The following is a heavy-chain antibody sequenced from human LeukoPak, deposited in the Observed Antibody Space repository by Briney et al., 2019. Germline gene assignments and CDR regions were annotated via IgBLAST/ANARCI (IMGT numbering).Heavy chain of an antibody. J-gene: IGHJ1*01. D-gene: IGHD3-22*01. CDR3: AIMHGYYDGTGYWVQ. Sequence: PGGSLRLSCAASGFTFASYGMSWVRQAPGKVLEWVSFITTNGGRTSYADSVEGRFTISRDNPRNTLYMQMNSLRDEDTAVYYCAIMHGYYDGTGYWVQWGQGTLVTVSS. CDR1: GFTFASYG. V-gene: IGHV3-23*01. CDR2: ITTNGGRT.